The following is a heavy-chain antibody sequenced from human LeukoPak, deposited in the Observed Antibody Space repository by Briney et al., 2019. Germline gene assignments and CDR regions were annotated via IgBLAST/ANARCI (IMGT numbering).Heavy chain of an antibody. CDR1: GFTFSSYW. CDR3: ARRLVGATDYFDY. Sequence: GGSLRLSCAASGFTFSSYWMSWVRQAPGKGLEWVANIKQDGSEKYYVDSVKGRFTISRDNAKNSLYLQMNSLRAEDTAVYYCARRLVGATDYFDYWGQGTLVNVSS. J-gene: IGHJ4*02. D-gene: IGHD1-26*01. CDR2: IKQDGSEK. V-gene: IGHV3-7*01.